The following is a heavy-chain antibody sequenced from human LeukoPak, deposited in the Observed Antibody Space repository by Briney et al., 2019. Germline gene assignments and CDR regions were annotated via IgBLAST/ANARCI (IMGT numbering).Heavy chain of an antibody. CDR2: ICSSGLTI. V-gene: IGHV3-48*03. CDR3: ARDPYGGPLDN. D-gene: IGHD4-23*01. Sequence: WGSLRLSCAVSGFSFNTYDMNWVRQAPGKGLEWVAYICSSGLTIYYADPENGLFISASDNNNNSLYQQMTILRADDTALYYAARDPYGGPLDNWGQGTLVTVSS. CDR1: GFSFNTYD. J-gene: IGHJ4*02.